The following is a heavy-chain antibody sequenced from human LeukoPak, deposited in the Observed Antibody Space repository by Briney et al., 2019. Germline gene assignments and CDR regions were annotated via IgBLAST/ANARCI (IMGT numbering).Heavy chain of an antibody. CDR3: ARDRLGELSLYSDY. Sequence: GGSLRLSCAASGFTFSSYGMNWVRQAPGKGLEWVSSISSSSSYIYYADSVKGRFTISRDNAKNSLYLQMNSLRAEDTAVYYCARDRLGELSLYSDYWGQGTLVTVSS. CDR2: ISSSSSYI. CDR1: GFTFSSYG. V-gene: IGHV3-21*01. D-gene: IGHD3-16*02. J-gene: IGHJ4*02.